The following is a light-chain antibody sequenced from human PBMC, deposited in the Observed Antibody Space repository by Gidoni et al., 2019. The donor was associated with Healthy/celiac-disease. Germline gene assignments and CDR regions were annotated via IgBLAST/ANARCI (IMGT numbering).Light chain of an antibody. Sequence: IQLTPSPSSLSASVGDRVTITCRASQSISSYLNLYQQKPGKAPKLLIYAASSLQSGVPSRFSGSGSGTDFTLTISSLQPEDFATYYCQQSYSTPTFGQGTKLEIK. CDR3: QQSYSTPT. J-gene: IGKJ2*01. CDR1: QSISSY. V-gene: IGKV1-39*01. CDR2: AAS.